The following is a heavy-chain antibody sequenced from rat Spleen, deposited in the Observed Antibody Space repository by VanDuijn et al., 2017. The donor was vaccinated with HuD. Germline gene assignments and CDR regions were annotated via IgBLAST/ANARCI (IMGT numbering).Heavy chain of an antibody. J-gene: IGHJ3*01. CDR1: GFTFNNYW. CDR3: TTYSDYATSPFAY. D-gene: IGHD1-6*01. V-gene: IGHV5-31*01. Sequence: EVQLVESGGGLVQPGGSLKLSCVASGFTFNNYWMTWIRQAPGKGLEWVASITNASGRTYYPDSVKGRFTISRDNAKSILYLQMGSLRSEDTATYYCTTYSDYATSPFAYWGRGALVTVSS. CDR2: ITNASGRT.